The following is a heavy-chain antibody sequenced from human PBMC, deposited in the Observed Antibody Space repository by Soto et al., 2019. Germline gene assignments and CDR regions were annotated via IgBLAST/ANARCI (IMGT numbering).Heavy chain of an antibody. CDR1: GYSFTSYW. Sequence: GESLKISCKGSGYSFTSYWIGWVRQMPGKGLELMGIIYPGDSDTRYSPSFQGQVTISADKSISTAYLQWSSLKASDTAMYYCARTAAAGKYYYGMHVWGQGTTVTVS. V-gene: IGHV5-51*01. D-gene: IGHD6-13*01. CDR3: ARTAAAGKYYYGMHV. CDR2: IYPGDSDT. J-gene: IGHJ6*02.